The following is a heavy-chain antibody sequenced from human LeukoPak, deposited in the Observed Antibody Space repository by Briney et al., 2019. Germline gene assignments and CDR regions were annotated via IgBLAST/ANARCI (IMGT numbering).Heavy chain of an antibody. CDR2: IWYDGSNK. V-gene: IGHV3-33*01. D-gene: IGHD3-16*02. CDR1: GFTFSSYG. Sequence: SGGSLRLSCAASGFTFSSYGMHWVRQAPGKGLEWVAVIWYDGSNKCYADSVKGRFTISRDNSKNTLYLQMNSLRAEDTAVYYCARGYYDYVWGSYRYTHFDYWGQGTLVTVSS. CDR3: ARGYYDYVWGSYRYTHFDY. J-gene: IGHJ4*02.